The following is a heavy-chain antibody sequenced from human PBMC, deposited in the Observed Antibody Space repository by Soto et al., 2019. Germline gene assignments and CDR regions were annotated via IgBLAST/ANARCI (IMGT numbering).Heavy chain of an antibody. J-gene: IGHJ6*03. CDR1: GYSFTNYG. Sequence: QDQLLQSGAEVKKPGASVTVSCKASGYSFTNYGITWVRQAPGQGLEWMGWFSAFNGNTHYAQKLQGRLTMTKDASTRTAYMELRSLRSDDTAVYYCARDRGVAPPVAGNTHYYYYMDVWGKGTTVTVSS. V-gene: IGHV1-18*01. D-gene: IGHD6-13*01. CDR3: ARDRGVAPPVAGNTHYYYYMDV. CDR2: FSAFNGNT.